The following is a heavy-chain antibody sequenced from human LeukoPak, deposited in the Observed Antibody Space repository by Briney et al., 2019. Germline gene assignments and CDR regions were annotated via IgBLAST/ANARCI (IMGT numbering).Heavy chain of an antibody. V-gene: IGHV3-23*01. CDR1: GFTFSDYA. J-gene: IGHJ4*02. Sequence: GGPLRLSCGASGFTFSDYAMTWVRQAPGKGLAWVSTITYGGERTHYADSVKGRYTISRDNSKNILYLQMNSLRGDDTGDYYCAKGGWSDRFDFWGQGTRVTVSS. CDR3: AKGGWSDRFDF. CDR2: ITYGGERT. D-gene: IGHD3-3*01.